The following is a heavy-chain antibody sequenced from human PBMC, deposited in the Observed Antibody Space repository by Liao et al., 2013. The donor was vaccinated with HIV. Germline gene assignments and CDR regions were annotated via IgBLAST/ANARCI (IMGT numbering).Heavy chain of an antibody. Sequence: QVHLQESGPGVVRPSGTLTLTCTVSGGSISSYYWNWIRQPAGKGLEWIGRISQSGNTNYSPSLQSRLTMSIDTSKNQLSLNLNSVTAADTAVYYCARGGRRDYYSRSDYYYYYMDVWGKGTTVTVSS. V-gene: IGHV4-4*07. J-gene: IGHJ6*03. CDR3: ARGGRRDYYSRSDYYYYYMDV. CDR1: GGSISSYY. CDR2: ISQSGNT. D-gene: IGHD4-17*01.